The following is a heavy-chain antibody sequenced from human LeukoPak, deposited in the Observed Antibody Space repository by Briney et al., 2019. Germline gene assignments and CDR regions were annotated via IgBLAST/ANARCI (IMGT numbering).Heavy chain of an antibody. J-gene: IGHJ4*02. CDR1: GGSISSGSYY. V-gene: IGHV4-61*02. CDR2: IYTSGST. Sequence: PSQTLSLTCTVSGGSISSGSYYWSWIRQPAGKGLEWIGRIYTSGSTNYNPSLKSRVTISVDTSKNQFSLKLSSVTAADTAVYYCARAGIVVVPAARLYSSSYYDYWGQGTLVTVSS. CDR3: ARAGIVVVPAARLYSSSYYDY. D-gene: IGHD2-2*01.